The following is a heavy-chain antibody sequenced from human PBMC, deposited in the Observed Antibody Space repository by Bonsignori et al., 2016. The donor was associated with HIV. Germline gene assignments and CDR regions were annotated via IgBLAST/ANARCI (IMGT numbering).Heavy chain of an antibody. V-gene: IGHV3-7*01. Sequence: GGTLRLSCAASGFTFRSYWMSWVRQDPGKGLEWVANIKPDGSEKYYVDSVKGRFTISRDNAKNSLYLEMNSLRVEDTAVYYCAAALYYDSWGQGTLVTVSS. CDR1: GFTFRSYW. J-gene: IGHJ4*02. CDR2: IKPDGSEK. D-gene: IGHD3-16*01. CDR3: AAALYYDS.